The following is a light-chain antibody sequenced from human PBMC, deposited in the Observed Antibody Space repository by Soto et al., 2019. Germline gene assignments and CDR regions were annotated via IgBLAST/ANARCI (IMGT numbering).Light chain of an antibody. J-gene: IGKJ2*01. V-gene: IGKV1-39*01. CDR2: AVS. CDR1: QSISRY. Sequence: DIQMTQSPSSLSASVGHRVTITCWASQSISRYLSWYQKKPGKAPKLLIYAVSTLQPGVPSRFSGSGSGTDFTLTISSLQPEDFATYYCQQSYSSLYTFGQGTQLEIK. CDR3: QQSYSSLYT.